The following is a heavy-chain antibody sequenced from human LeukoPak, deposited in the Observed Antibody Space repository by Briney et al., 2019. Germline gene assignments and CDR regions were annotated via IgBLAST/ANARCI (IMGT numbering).Heavy chain of an antibody. CDR1: GGSISSSSYY. J-gene: IGHJ4*02. Sequence: SETLSLTCTVSGGSISSSSYYWGWIRQPPGKGLEWIGRIYYSGSTYYNPSLKSLVTISVDTSKNQFSLKLSSVTAADTAVYYCASHIMTTVTLYYFDYWGQGTLVTVSS. V-gene: IGHV4-39*01. CDR3: ASHIMTTVTLYYFDY. CDR2: IYYSGST. D-gene: IGHD4-17*01.